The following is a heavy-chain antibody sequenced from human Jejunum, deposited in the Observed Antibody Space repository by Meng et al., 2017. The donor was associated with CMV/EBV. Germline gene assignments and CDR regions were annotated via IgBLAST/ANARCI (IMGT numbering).Heavy chain of an antibody. J-gene: IGHJ6*02. CDR1: FRSFA. Sequence: FRSFAISWVRQAPVQGLEWMGAVIPMFPTRKYAQKFQGRVTFTTDESTTTAHMELSSLRSEDTAAYYCARDLRGSGLLDYYYGMDVWGQGTTVTVSS. D-gene: IGHD3-16*01. V-gene: IGHV1-69*05. CDR2: VIPMFPTR. CDR3: ARDLRGSGLLDYYYGMDV.